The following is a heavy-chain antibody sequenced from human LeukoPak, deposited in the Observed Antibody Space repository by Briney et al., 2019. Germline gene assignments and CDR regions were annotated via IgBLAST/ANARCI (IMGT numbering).Heavy chain of an antibody. V-gene: IGHV3-74*01. Sequence: GGSLRLSCAASGSTFSSHWMHWVRQAPGKGLVWVSRINSDGSSTSYADSVKGRFTFSRDNAKNTLYLQINSLRAEDTAVYYCARDDRSGYFDYWGQGALVTVSS. CDR2: INSDGSST. J-gene: IGHJ4*02. CDR3: ARDDRSGYFDY. CDR1: GSTFSSHW. D-gene: IGHD3-3*01.